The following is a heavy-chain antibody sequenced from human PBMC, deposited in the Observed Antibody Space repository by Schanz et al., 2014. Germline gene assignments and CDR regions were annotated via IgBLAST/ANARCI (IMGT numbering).Heavy chain of an antibody. J-gene: IGHJ3*02. D-gene: IGHD6-19*01. V-gene: IGHV3-30*03. CDR3: ATDYSGGGCHI. CDR2: ISYDGSNK. Sequence: QVQLVESGGGVVQPGRSLKLSCAVSGFTFSSYGMHWVRQAPGKGLEWVALISYDGSNKHYADSVKGRFTISRDNSKKTLYVQMNSLRAEDTALYFCATDYSGGGCHIWGQGTMVTVSS. CDR1: GFTFSSYG.